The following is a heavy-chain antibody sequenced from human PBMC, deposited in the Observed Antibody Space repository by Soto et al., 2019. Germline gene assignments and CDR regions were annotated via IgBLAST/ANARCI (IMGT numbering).Heavy chain of an antibody. CDR1: GFTFSSYA. D-gene: IGHD6-19*01. CDR2: MSYDGSNK. V-gene: IGHV3-30-3*01. J-gene: IGHJ4*01. CDR3: ARDERDYYSSRGLEY. Sequence: QVQLVESGGGVVQPGRSLRLSWAASGFTFSSYAMHWVRQAPGKGLEWMAVMSYDGSNKYYADSVKGRFTISRDNSKYTQYQQMNSLRAEDTAMYYCARDERDYYSSRGLEYWGQGTMFTVSS.